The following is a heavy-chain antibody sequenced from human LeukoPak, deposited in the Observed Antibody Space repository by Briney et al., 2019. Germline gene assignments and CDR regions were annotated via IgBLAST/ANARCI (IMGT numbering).Heavy chain of an antibody. CDR2: INHSGST. CDR1: GGSFSGYY. CDR3: ARGLFFMGGIAGHDAFDI. J-gene: IGHJ3*02. D-gene: IGHD6-13*01. V-gene: IGHV4-34*01. Sequence: PSETLSLTCAVYGGSFSGYYWSWIRQPPGKGLEWIGEINHSGSTNYNPSLKSRVTISVDTSKNQFSLKLSSVTAADTAVCYCARGLFFMGGIAGHDAFDIWGQGTMVTVSS.